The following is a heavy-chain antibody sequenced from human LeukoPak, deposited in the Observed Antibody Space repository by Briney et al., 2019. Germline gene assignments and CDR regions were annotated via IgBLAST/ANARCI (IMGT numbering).Heavy chain of an antibody. D-gene: IGHD2-21*02. J-gene: IGHJ6*03. V-gene: IGHV3-74*01. CDR1: GFTFSSYW. CDR3: ARDLAYCGGDCYSPLDYYYYYMDV. CDR2: INSDGSST. Sequence: PGGSLRLSCAASGFTFSSYWMHWVRQAPGKGLVWVSRINSDGSSTIYADSVKGRFTISRDNAKNTLYLQMNSLRAEDTAVYYCARDLAYCGGDCYSPLDYYYYYMDVWGKGTTVTVSS.